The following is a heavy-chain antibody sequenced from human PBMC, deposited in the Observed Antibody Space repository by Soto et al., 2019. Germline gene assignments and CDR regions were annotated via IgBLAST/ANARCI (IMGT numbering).Heavy chain of an antibody. Sequence: QVQLVQSGAEVKKPGSSVKVSCKASGGTFSSYAISWVRQAPGQGLEWMGGIIPIFGTANYAQKFQGRVTITADESTSTAYMELSSLRAEDTAVYYCARGGLRYFDWPQYYFDYWGQGTLVTVSS. J-gene: IGHJ4*02. V-gene: IGHV1-69*01. CDR1: GGTFSSYA. CDR2: IIPIFGTA. CDR3: ARGGLRYFDWPQYYFDY. D-gene: IGHD3-9*01.